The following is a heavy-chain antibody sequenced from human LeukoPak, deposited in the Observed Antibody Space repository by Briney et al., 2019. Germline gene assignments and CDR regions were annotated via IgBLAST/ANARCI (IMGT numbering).Heavy chain of an antibody. CDR1: GYTFTGYY. J-gene: IGHJ3*02. CDR2: MNPNSGNT. V-gene: IGHV1-8*02. CDR3: ARGGSGSYGLDAFDI. D-gene: IGHD1-26*01. Sequence: GASVKVSCKASGYTFTGYYMHWVRQATGQGLEWMGWMNPNSGNTGYAQKFQGRVTMTRNTSISTAYMELSSLRSEDTAVYYCARGGSGSYGLDAFDIWGQGTMVTVSS.